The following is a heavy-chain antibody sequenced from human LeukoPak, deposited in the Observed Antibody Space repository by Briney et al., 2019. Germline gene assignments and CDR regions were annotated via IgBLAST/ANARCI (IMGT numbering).Heavy chain of an antibody. CDR3: ARRGDSGISWPFDY. CDR2: IYPGDSDT. D-gene: IGHD6-13*01. CDR1: GYSFTTYW. J-gene: IGHJ4*02. Sequence: GESLKISCQGAGYSFTTYWIGWVRQMRGEGLEWMGIIYPGDSDTRYSPSFQGLVTISADTSISTAYLQWSSLRASDTAMYYCARRGDSGISWPFDYWGQGTLVTVSS. V-gene: IGHV5-51*01.